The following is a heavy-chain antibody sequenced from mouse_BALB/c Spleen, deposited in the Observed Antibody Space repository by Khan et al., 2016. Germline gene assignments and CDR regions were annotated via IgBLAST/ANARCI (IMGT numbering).Heavy chain of an antibody. Sequence: QVQLQQSGAELVNPGASVNLSCKASGYTLTSYWMHWVKQRPGQGLEWIGEINPSNGRTNYNEKFKSKATLTVDKSSSTAYMQLSSPTSEDSAVYYCARLLINFDYWGQGTTLIVSS. CDR1: GYTLTSYW. V-gene: IGHV1S81*02. D-gene: IGHD2-1*01. CDR3: ARLLINFDY. J-gene: IGHJ2*01. CDR2: INPSNGRT.